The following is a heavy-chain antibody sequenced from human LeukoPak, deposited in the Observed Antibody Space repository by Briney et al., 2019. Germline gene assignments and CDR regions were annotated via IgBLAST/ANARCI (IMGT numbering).Heavy chain of an antibody. CDR1: GGSISYYY. D-gene: IGHD2-15*01. V-gene: IGHV4-4*07. CDR3: AREGCSGGVCYFDY. J-gene: IGHJ4*02. Sequence: PSETLSLTCTVSGGSISYYYWTWIRQPAGKGLEWIGRIDASGNTKYPPSLRSRVPLSMDTSGQQFSLKLSSVTAADTAVYFCAREGCSGGVCYFDYWGRGTLVTVSS. CDR2: IDASGNT.